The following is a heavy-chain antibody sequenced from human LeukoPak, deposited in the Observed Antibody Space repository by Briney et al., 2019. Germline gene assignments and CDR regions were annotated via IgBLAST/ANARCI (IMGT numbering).Heavy chain of an antibody. V-gene: IGHV3-23*01. D-gene: IGHD1-1*01. CDR2: FSDGGTM. CDR1: GFTISSNG. J-gene: IGHJ4*02. Sequence: GGSLRLSCAVSGFTISSNGGTWVRQAPGKGLEWISGFSDGGTMHYRDSVKGRFTISRDTSKNTVYLQMNSVRVEDAALYYCTKWNGYASDWGQGTLVTVSS. CDR3: TKWNGYASD.